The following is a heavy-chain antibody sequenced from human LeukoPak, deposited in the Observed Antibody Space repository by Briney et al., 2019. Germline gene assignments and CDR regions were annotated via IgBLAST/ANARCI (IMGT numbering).Heavy chain of an antibody. CDR2: IYYSGST. Sequence: SETLSLTCTVSGGSISSSYYYWGWIRQPPGKGLEWIGSIYYSGSTYYNPSLKSRVTISVDTSKNQFSLKLRSVTAADTAVYYRARIMLSWREFDCWGQGTLVTVSS. V-gene: IGHV4-39*01. D-gene: IGHD1-26*01. CDR3: ARIMLSWREFDC. CDR1: GGSISSSYYY. J-gene: IGHJ4*02.